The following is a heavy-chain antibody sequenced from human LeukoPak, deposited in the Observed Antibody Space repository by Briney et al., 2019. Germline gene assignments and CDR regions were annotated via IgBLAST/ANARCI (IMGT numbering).Heavy chain of an antibody. J-gene: IGHJ4*02. V-gene: IGHV3-30*04. D-gene: IGHD1-26*01. CDR1: GFTFSSYA. Sequence: GGSLRLSCAASGFTFSSYAMHWVRQAPGKGLEWVAVISYDGSNKYYADSVKGRFTISRDNSKNTLYLQMNSLRAEDTAVYYCAKEAYSGSLRSFDYWGQGTLVTVSS. CDR3: AKEAYSGSLRSFDY. CDR2: ISYDGSNK.